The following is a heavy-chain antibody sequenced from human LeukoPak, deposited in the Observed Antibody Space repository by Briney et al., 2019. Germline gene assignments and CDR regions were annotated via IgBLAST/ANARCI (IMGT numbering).Heavy chain of an antibody. CDR3: ARGIEVGGSFDY. CDR1: GYAFSNYY. Sequence: GAVKVSCKGSGYAFSNYYMHWVRQAPGQELGGLGIINCSGGTTNYAQKFQGRVPLTRATSTSTVYMALSSLRSDDTAVYYCARGIEVGGSFDYWGQGNLVIVSS. V-gene: IGHV1-46*01. J-gene: IGHJ4*02. CDR2: INCSGGTT. D-gene: IGHD3-10*01.